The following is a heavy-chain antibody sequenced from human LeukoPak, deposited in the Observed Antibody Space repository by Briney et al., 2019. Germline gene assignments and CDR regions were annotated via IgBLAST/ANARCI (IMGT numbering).Heavy chain of an antibody. CDR2: IVPSGGTT. CDR1: GFTFSSYG. V-gene: IGHV3-23*01. CDR3: ARDSRWIQFDC. J-gene: IGHJ4*02. Sequence: GGSLRLSCAASGFTFSSYGMNWVRQAPGKGLEWVSGIVPSGGTTYYADSVKGRFTVSRDNSKTTLDLQMNSLRADDTAVYYCARDSRWIQFDCWGQETQVTVSS. D-gene: IGHD5-18*01.